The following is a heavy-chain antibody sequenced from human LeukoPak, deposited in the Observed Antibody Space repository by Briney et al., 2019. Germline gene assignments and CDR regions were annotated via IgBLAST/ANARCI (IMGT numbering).Heavy chain of an antibody. CDR2: IDPDGSEK. J-gene: IGHJ4*02. V-gene: IGHV3-7*01. CDR3: SKIYYFGENKWRQFDH. D-gene: IGHD3-10*02. CDR1: GFTFNSYW. Sequence: GGSLRLSCAASGFTFNSYWMSWVRQAPGKGLEWVANIDPDGSEKQYGDSVKGRFTTSRDNAKNSLYLQMNSLRAQDTAIYYWSKIYYFGENKWRQFDHWGQGTLVNVSS.